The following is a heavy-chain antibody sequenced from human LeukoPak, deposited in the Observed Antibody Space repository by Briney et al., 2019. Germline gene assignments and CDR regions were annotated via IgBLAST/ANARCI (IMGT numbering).Heavy chain of an antibody. D-gene: IGHD3-10*01. J-gene: IGHJ4*02. Sequence: GGSLRLSCAASGFTLSSYAMSWVRQAPGKGLEWVSAISGSGGSTYYADSVKGQFTISRDNSKNTLYLQMNSLRAEDTVVYYCAKDVRPLWFGELLPPPNFDYWGEGTLVTVSS. CDR3: AKDVRPLWFGELLPPPNFDY. CDR1: GFTLSSYA. V-gene: IGHV3-23*01. CDR2: ISGSGGST.